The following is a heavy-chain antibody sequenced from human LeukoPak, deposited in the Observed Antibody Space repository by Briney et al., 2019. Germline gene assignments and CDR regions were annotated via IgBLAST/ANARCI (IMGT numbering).Heavy chain of an antibody. V-gene: IGHV4-59*01. CDR3: ARAYYSNPYYYYMDV. J-gene: IGHJ6*03. CDR1: GGSISYYY. D-gene: IGHD4-11*01. CDR2: ISYSGST. Sequence: SETLSLTCTVSGGSISYYYWSWIRQPPGKGLQWLGYISYSGSTNYNPFLKSRVTISADTSKNQFSLKLSSVTAADTAVYYCARAYYSNPYYYYMDVWGKGATVTVSS.